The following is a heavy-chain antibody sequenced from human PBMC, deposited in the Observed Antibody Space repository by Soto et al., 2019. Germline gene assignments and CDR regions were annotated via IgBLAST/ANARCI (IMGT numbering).Heavy chain of an antibody. J-gene: IGHJ5*02. V-gene: IGHV1-69*12. D-gene: IGHD4-17*01. CDR2: IIPIFGTA. CDR3: ARVRYDYGDYVLIWFDP. CDR1: GGTFSSYA. Sequence: QVQLVQSGAEVKKPGSSVKVSCKASGGTFSSYAISWVRQAPGQGLEWMGGIIPIFGTANYAQKFQGRVTLTADESTSTAYMELSSLRSEDTAVYYCARVRYDYGDYVLIWFDPWGQGTLVTVSS.